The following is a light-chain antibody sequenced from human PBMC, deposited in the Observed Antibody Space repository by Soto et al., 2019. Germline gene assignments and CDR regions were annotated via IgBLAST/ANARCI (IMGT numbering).Light chain of an antibody. J-gene: IGKJ1*01. Sequence: EIVLTQSPGTMSLSPGERATLSCRASQTVSNSQLAWYQQKPGQAPRLLIYDASNRATGIPARFSGSGSGKDFTLTISSLEPEDFAVYYCQQRARTCGQGTKVDIK. CDR1: QTVSNSQ. CDR2: DAS. CDR3: QQRART. V-gene: IGKV3-11*01.